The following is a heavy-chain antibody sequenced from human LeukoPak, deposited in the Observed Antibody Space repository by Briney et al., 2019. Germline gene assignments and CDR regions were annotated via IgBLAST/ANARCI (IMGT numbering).Heavy chain of an antibody. CDR3: AKHARGWPRRNWYCAL. Sequence: SLRLSCGASGFTSDDCARNWCRRAPGKGLVGLAGISWNSGRIVYADSVKGRFTLSRDNAKHSLYLQINSLRAEHTALYYCAKHARGWPRRNWYCALWGRGTLVTVSS. J-gene: IGHJ2*01. CDR1: GFTSDDCA. V-gene: IGHV3-9*02. CDR2: ISWNSGRI. D-gene: IGHD6-19*01.